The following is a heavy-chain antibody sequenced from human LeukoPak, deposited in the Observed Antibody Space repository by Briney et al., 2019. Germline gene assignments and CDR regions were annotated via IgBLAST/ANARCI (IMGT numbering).Heavy chain of an antibody. CDR2: IYSGGTA. CDR3: VRDQYSYAHAAH. J-gene: IGHJ4*02. V-gene: IGHV3-66*01. CDR1: GFTVSSNY. D-gene: IGHD5-18*01. Sequence: GGSLRLSCAASGFTVSSNYMSWVRQAPGKGLEWVSVIYSGGTAYYADSVKGRFTISRDNSKNTLHLQMNSLRAEDTAVYYCVRDQYSYAHAAHWGQGTLVTVSS.